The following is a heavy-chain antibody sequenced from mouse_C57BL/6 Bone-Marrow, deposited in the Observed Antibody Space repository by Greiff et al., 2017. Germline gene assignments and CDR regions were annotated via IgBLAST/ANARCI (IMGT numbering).Heavy chain of an antibody. CDR1: GYTLTDYY. CDR2: INPYNGGT. V-gene: IGHV1-19*01. CDR3: ARVWSLGDY. Sequence: VQLKESGPVLVKPGASVKMSCKASGYTLTDYYMNWVKQSHGKSLEWIGVINPYNGGTSYNQKFKGKATLTVDKSSSTAYMELNSLTSEDSAVYYCARVWSLGDYWGQGTTLTVSS. J-gene: IGHJ2*01. D-gene: IGHD2-10*02.